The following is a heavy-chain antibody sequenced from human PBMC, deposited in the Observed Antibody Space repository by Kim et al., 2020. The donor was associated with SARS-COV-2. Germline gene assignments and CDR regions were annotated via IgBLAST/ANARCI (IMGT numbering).Heavy chain of an antibody. CDR2: ISAGGSS. V-gene: IGHV3-23*01. CDR1: GFTFSNYA. Sequence: GGSLRLSCAASGFTFSNYAMAWVRQAPGKGLERVSTISAGGSSYYADSVKGRFTISRDNSRDTLYLQMNSLRAADTAVYYCAKGFYNSWTSRCMYVWGQG. J-gene: IGHJ6*02. CDR3: AKGFYNSWTSRCMYV. D-gene: IGHD1-20*01.